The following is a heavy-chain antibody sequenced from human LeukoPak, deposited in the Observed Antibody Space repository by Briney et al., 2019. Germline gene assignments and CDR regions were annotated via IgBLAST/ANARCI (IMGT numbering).Heavy chain of an antibody. CDR3: TTWSSHFDY. Sequence: GGSLRLSCAASGFTFSDAWMTCVRQAPGKGLECVGFIQSKTDGGTTDSATPVKGRFTVSRDDSKNTLYLQMNSLKTEDTAVYYCTTWSSHFDYWGRGTLVTVSS. V-gene: IGHV3-15*01. CDR1: GFTFSDAW. J-gene: IGHJ4*02. CDR2: IQSKTDGGTT. D-gene: IGHD6-6*01.